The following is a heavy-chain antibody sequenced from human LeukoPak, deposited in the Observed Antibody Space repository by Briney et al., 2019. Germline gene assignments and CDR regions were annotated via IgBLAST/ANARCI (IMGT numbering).Heavy chain of an antibody. J-gene: IGHJ2*01. V-gene: IGHV4-59*01. CDR2: IYYSGRT. CDR3: ARDGNPWNLDV. D-gene: IGHD1-14*01. Sequence: SETLSLTCTVSGGSFSTYYWSWIRQSPGKALEWIGYIYYSGRTSYNPSLKSRVTMSVDTSKNQFSLQLSSVTAADTAVYYCARDGNPWNLDVWGRGTLVTVSS. CDR1: GGSFSTYY.